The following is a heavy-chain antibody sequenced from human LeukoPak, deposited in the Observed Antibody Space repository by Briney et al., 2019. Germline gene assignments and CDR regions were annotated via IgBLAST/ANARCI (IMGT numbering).Heavy chain of an antibody. V-gene: IGHV3-21*01. CDR3: ARDSVEMATILDY. J-gene: IGHJ4*02. D-gene: IGHD5-24*01. CDR1: GFTFSSYS. Sequence: PGGSLRLSCAASGFTFSSYSMNWVRQAPGKGLEWVSSISSSSSYIYYADSVKGRFTISRDNAKNSLYLQMSSQRAEDTAVYYCARDSVEMATILDYWGQGTLVTVSS. CDR2: ISSSSSYI.